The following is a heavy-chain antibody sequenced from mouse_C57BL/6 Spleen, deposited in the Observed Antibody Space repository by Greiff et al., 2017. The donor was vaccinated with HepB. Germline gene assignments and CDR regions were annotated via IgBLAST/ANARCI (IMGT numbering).Heavy chain of an antibody. Sequence: VQLQQSVAELVRPGASVKLSCTASGFNIKNTYMHWVKQRPEQGLEWIGRIDPANGNTKYAPKFQGKATITADTSSNTAYLQLSSLTSEDTAIYYCARKLDYDYDGYYFDDWGQGTTLTVSS. CDR2: IDPANGNT. D-gene: IGHD2-4*01. CDR1: GFNIKNTY. J-gene: IGHJ2*01. CDR3: ARKLDYDYDGYYFDD. V-gene: IGHV14-3*01.